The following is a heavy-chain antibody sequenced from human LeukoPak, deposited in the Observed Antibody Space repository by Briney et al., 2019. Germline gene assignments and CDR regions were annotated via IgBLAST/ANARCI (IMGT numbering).Heavy chain of an antibody. J-gene: IGHJ3*02. CDR1: GFTFSDYY. CDR3: ARAGPDDYGDYGRFSDAFDI. Sequence: GGSLRLSCAASGFTFSDYYMSWIRQAPGKGLEWVSYISSSGSTIYCADSVKGRFTISRDNAKNSLYLQMNSLRAEDTAVYYCARAGPDDYGDYGRFSDAFDIWGQGTMVTVSS. D-gene: IGHD4-17*01. CDR2: ISSSGSTI. V-gene: IGHV3-11*01.